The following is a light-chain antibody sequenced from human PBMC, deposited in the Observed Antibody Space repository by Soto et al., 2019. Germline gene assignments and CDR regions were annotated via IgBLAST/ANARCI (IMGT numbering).Light chain of an antibody. V-gene: IGLV3-1*01. CDR2: QDS. CDR1: KLGAKY. Sequence: SSELTQPPSVSVSPGQTASITCSGDKLGAKYACWYQQKPGQSPVLVIYQDSKRPSGIPERFSGSNSGNTATLTISGTQAMDEADYCCQAWDISTANVVFGGGTTLTVL. CDR3: QAWDISTANVV. J-gene: IGLJ2*01.